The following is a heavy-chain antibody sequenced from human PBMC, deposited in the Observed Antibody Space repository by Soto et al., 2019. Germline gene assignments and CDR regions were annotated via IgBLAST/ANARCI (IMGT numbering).Heavy chain of an antibody. CDR3: AREVEVHTPVFGF. D-gene: IGHD2-2*01. CDR2: ISPMFGKA. CDR1: GGTFNNYA. V-gene: IGHV1-69*01. Sequence: QVQLVQSGAEVKRPGSSVKVSCKASGGTFNNYAINWVRQAPGQGLEWMGDISPMFGKANYAQKFQGRVXXXXDDSTATAYLELSSLRSEDTALYYCAREVEVHTPVFGFWGQGSLVTVSS. J-gene: IGHJ4*02.